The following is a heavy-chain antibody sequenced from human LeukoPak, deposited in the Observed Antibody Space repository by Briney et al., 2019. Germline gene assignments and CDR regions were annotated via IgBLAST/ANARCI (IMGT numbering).Heavy chain of an antibody. Sequence: GGSLRLSCAASGFTFSTYSMHWVRQAPGKGLEWVAFISYDGSNKYYTDSVKGRFTISRDNSKNTLYLQMNSLRAEDTAVYYCARDRDYYGSGTMDVWGKGTTVTVSS. J-gene: IGHJ6*03. CDR2: ISYDGSNK. CDR1: GFTFSTYS. D-gene: IGHD3-10*01. CDR3: ARDRDYYGSGTMDV. V-gene: IGHV3-30*04.